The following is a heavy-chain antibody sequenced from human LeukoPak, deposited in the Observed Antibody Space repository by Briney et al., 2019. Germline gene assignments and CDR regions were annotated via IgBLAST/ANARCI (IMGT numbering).Heavy chain of an antibody. J-gene: IGHJ6*02. V-gene: IGHV3-21*01. CDR1: GFTFSSYS. D-gene: IGHD3-3*01. Sequence: GGSLRLSCAASGFTFSSYSMNWVRQAPGKGLEGVSSISSSSSYIYYADSVKGRFTISRDNAKNSLYLQMNSLRAEDTAVYYCASVLVGRNGMDVWGQGTTVTVSS. CDR2: ISSSSSYI. CDR3: ASVLVGRNGMDV.